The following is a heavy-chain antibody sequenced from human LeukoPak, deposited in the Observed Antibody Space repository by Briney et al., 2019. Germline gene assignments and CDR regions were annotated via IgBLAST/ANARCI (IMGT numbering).Heavy chain of an antibody. Sequence: GGSLRLSCAASGFTFSRYWMHWVRQAPGKGLVWVSRINSDGSSTSYADSVKGRFTISRDNAKNTLYLQMNSLRAEDTAVYYCARGPGYSGYDYYFDYWGQGTLVTVSS. V-gene: IGHV3-74*01. CDR1: GFTFSRYW. CDR2: INSDGSST. D-gene: IGHD5-12*01. J-gene: IGHJ4*02. CDR3: ARGPGYSGYDYYFDY.